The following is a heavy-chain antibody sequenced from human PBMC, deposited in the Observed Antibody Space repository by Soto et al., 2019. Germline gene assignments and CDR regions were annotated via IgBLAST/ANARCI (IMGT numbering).Heavy chain of an antibody. J-gene: IGHJ6*02. V-gene: IGHV3-7*01. CDR1: GFTFSSYW. CDR3: ARASSYSSGWPLLYGMDV. CDR2: IKQDGSEK. D-gene: IGHD6-19*01. Sequence: GGSLRLSCAASGFTFSSYWMSWVRQAPGKELEWVANIKQDGSEKYYVDSVKGRFTISRDNAKNSLYLQMNSLRAEDTAVYYCARASSYSSGWPLLYGMDVWGQGTTVTVSS.